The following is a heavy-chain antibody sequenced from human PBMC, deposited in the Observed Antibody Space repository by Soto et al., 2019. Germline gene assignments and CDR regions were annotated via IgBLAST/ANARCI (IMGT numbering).Heavy chain of an antibody. CDR1: GDSLKNHY. J-gene: IGHJ4*02. Sequence: PSETLSLTCSVSGDSLKNHYWAWVRHSPGKGLEWIGNIYDSGSTNYSPALKSRVSMSVDTSKNLFSLKMNSVTAADTAVYYCARYSVVTVDYFAFWGQGSVVTVSS. CDR2: IYDSGST. CDR3: ARYSVVTVDYFAF. D-gene: IGHD3-22*01. V-gene: IGHV4-59*11.